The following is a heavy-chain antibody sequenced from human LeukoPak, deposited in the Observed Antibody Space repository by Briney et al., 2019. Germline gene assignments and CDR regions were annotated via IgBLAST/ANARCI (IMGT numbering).Heavy chain of an antibody. V-gene: IGHV4-61*02. J-gene: IGHJ6*03. D-gene: IGHD3-10*01. CDR1: GGSISSNSYY. Sequence: NPSETLSLTCTVSGGSISSNSYYWSWIRQPAGKGLEWIGRIYISGSTNYNPSLKSRVTISVDTSKHQFSLKLSSVTAADTAVYYCARDRRDMVRGINIVRQYLYYYYMDVWGKGTTVTVSS. CDR3: ARDRRDMVRGINIVRQYLYYYYMDV. CDR2: IYISGST.